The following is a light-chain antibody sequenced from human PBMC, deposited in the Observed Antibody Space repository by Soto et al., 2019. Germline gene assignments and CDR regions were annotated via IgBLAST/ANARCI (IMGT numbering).Light chain of an antibody. CDR3: QQYNNFPLT. J-gene: IGKJ4*01. CDR1: QSISSW. Sequence: DIQMTQSPSTLSVSVGDRVTITCRASQSISSWLAWYQQKPGKAPKLLIHEASRLESGVPSRFSGSESGTEFTLTISGLHAEDFATYYSQQYNNFPLTFGGGTRVEIK. CDR2: EAS. V-gene: IGKV1-5*01.